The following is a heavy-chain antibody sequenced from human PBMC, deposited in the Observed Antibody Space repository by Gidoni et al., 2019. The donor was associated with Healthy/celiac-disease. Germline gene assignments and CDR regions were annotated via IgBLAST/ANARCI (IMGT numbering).Heavy chain of an antibody. D-gene: IGHD3-22*01. V-gene: IGHV3-23*01. Sequence: EVQLLESGGGLVQPGGSLRLSCAASGFTFSSYAMSWVRQAPGKGLGWVSAIGGSGGSTYYADSVKGRFTISRDNSKNTLYLQMNSLRAEDTAVYYCAKGFGGYYYGLDYWGQGTLVTVSS. CDR3: AKGFGGYYYGLDY. CDR2: IGGSGGST. CDR1: GFTFSSYA. J-gene: IGHJ4*02.